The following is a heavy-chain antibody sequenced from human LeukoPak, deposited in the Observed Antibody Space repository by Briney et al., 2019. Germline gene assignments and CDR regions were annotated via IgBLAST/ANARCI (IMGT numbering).Heavy chain of an antibody. CDR1: GYTFTSYG. CDR3: ARGWGSSGLYYFDY. D-gene: IGHD6-13*01. V-gene: IGHV1-18*01. J-gene: IGHJ4*02. Sequence: GASVKVSCKASGYTFTSYGINWVRQAPGQGLEWMGWISAYKGDTNYAQNLQGRVTMTTDTSTSTAYMELSRLRSDDTAVYYCARGWGSSGLYYFDYWGQGTLVTVSS. CDR2: ISAYKGDT.